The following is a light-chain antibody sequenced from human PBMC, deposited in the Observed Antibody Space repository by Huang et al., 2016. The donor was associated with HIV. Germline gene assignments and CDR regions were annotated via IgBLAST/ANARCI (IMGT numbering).Light chain of an antibody. CDR1: QRVSSN. CDR3: QHYDNWPPNT. J-gene: IGKJ2*01. V-gene: IGKV3-15*01. Sequence: EIVMTQSPATLSVSPGERATLSCRASQRVSSNLAWYQQKPGQAPRLIIYGASRRAPGIPARFSGSGSGTEFTLSISSLQPEDSAVYYCQHYDNWPPNTFGQGTKLEIK. CDR2: GAS.